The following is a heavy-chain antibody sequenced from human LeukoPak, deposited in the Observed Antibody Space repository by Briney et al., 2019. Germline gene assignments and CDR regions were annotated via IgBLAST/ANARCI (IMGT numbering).Heavy chain of an antibody. CDR2: ISGSGVTM. Sequence: PGGSLRLSCAGSGFTFRIYAMSWVRQAPGRGLEWVSYISGSGVTMYYADSVKGRFTISRDDAKNSLYLQMNSLRAEDTAVYCCAREDIRPDYFDYWGQGTLVTVSS. CDR1: GFTFRIYA. CDR3: AREDIRPDYFDY. V-gene: IGHV3-48*03. J-gene: IGHJ4*02. D-gene: IGHD3-3*02.